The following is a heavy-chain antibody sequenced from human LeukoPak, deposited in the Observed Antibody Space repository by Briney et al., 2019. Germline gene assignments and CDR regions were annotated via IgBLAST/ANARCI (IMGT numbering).Heavy chain of an antibody. J-gene: IGHJ4*02. Sequence: GGSLRLSCAASGFTFSSYAMNWVRQAPGKGLEWVSGISGSGTNTYYADSVKGRFTISRDNSKNTLYMQMNSLRAEDTAVYYCARAYPVLLWFGEYRGYFDYWGQGTLVTVSS. CDR3: ARAYPVLLWFGEYRGYFDY. D-gene: IGHD3-10*01. V-gene: IGHV3-23*01. CDR2: ISGSGTNT. CDR1: GFTFSSYA.